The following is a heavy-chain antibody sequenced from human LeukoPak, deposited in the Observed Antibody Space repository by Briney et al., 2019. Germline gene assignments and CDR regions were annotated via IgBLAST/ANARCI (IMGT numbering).Heavy chain of an antibody. D-gene: IGHD1-26*01. CDR3: ARDFSGLFGY. J-gene: IGHJ4*02. V-gene: IGHV3-7*01. Sequence: GGSLRLSCAASGFTISNYWMSWARQTPGKGLEWVASMKHDGSQMYYVDSVKGRFTISKDNAKNSLYLQMNSLRADDAAVYYCARDFSGLFGYWGQGTLVTVSS. CDR2: MKHDGSQM. CDR1: GFTISNYW.